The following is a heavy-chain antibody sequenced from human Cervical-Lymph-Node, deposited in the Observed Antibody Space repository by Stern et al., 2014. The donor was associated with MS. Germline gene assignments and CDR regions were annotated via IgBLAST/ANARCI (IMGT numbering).Heavy chain of an antibody. J-gene: IGHJ1*01. CDR3: AREGLKYFQH. Sequence: QVQLVQSGAEVQKPGAPLKVSCKASGYTFTGSYMHSVPQAPGQGLEWMGWISPNRGGANYAQEFQGRVTMTRDTSISTAYMELSRLRSDDTAVYYCAREGLKYFQHWGQGTLVSVSS. CDR2: ISPNRGGA. V-gene: IGHV1-2*02. CDR1: GYTFTGSY.